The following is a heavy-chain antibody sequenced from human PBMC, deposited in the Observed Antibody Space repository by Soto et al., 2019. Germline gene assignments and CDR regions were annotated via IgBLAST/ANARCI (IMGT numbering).Heavy chain of an antibody. J-gene: IGHJ4*02. CDR2: IYYSGST. Sequence: QLQLQESGPGLVKPSETLSLTCTVSGGSISSSSYYWGWIRQPPGKGLEWIGSIYYSGSTYYNPSLKSRVTISVDTSKNQFSLKLSSVTAADTAVYYCARLGVPETYYYDSSGYSVRDYWGQGTLVTVSS. D-gene: IGHD3-22*01. CDR1: GGSISSSSYY. V-gene: IGHV4-39*01. CDR3: ARLGVPETYYYDSSGYSVRDY.